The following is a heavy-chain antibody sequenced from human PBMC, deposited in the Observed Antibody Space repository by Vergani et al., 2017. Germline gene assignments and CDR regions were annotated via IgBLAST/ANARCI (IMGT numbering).Heavy chain of an antibody. Sequence: EVQLLESGGGLVQPGGSLRLSCAASGFTFSSYAMSWVRQAPGKGLEWVSAISGSGGSTYYADSVKGRFTISRDNSKNTLYLQMNSLRAEDTAVYYCAKRADYGDYGEYYFDYWGQGTLVTVSS. D-gene: IGHD4-17*01. J-gene: IGHJ4*02. V-gene: IGHV3-23*01. CDR3: AKRADYGDYGEYYFDY. CDR1: GFTFSSYA. CDR2: ISGSGGST.